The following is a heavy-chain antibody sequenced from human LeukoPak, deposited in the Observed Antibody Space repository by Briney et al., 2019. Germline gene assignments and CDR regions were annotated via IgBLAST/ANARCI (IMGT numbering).Heavy chain of an antibody. CDR3: ARDYGDYERGFDF. CDR2: IYDDGTT. CDR1: GLIVSSVY. J-gene: IGHJ3*01. Sequence: GGSLRLSCAASGLIVSSVYMGWVRQAPGKGLEWVSLIYDDGTTFYADSVKGRFTISRDNSKNTLYLQMNNLRAEDTAVYYCARDYGDYERGFDFWGQGTMVTVPS. V-gene: IGHV3-53*01. D-gene: IGHD4-17*01.